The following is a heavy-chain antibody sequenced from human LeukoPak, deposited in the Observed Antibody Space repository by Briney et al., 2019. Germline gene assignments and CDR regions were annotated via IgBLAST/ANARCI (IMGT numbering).Heavy chain of an antibody. CDR2: ISAYNGNT. Sequence: GASLKVSCKASGYTFTSYGISWVRQAPGQGLEWMGWISAYNGNTNYAQKLQGRVTMTTDTSTSTAYMELRSLRSGDTAVYYCARESHTSYDILTGYYTGPFDYWGQGTLVTVSS. CDR1: GYTFTSYG. D-gene: IGHD3-9*01. CDR3: ARESHTSYDILTGYYTGPFDY. J-gene: IGHJ4*02. V-gene: IGHV1-18*01.